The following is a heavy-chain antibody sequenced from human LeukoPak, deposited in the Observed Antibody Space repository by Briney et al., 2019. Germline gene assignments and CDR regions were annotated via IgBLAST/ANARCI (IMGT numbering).Heavy chain of an antibody. CDR3: ARDLPLIMVRGVRGYYFDY. CDR1: GDSISRGGYY. V-gene: IGHV4-34*01. D-gene: IGHD3-10*01. Sequence: SETLSLTCAVSGDSISRGGYYWSWIRQPPGKGLEWIGEINHSGSTNYNPSLKSRVTISVDTSKNQFSLKLSSVTAADTAVYYCARDLPLIMVRGVRGYYFDYWGQGTLVTVSS. J-gene: IGHJ4*02. CDR2: INHSGST.